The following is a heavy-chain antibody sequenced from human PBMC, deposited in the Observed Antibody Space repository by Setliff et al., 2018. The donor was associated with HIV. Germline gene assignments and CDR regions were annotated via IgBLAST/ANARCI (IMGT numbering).Heavy chain of an antibody. J-gene: IGHJ4*02. Sequence: LSLTCAVSGASISSGNWWSWVRQSPGKGLEWIGGIFHTGSTNYNPSLKSRVTISVDTSKNHFSLNVSSLTAADTALYFCARLMPNWDYFDYWGQGTQVTVSS. D-gene: IGHD2-2*01. CDR1: GASISSGNW. V-gene: IGHV4-4*01. CDR3: ARLMPNWDYFDY. CDR2: IFHTGST.